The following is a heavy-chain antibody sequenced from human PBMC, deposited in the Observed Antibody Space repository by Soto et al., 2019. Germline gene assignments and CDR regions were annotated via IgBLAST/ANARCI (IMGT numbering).Heavy chain of an antibody. CDR1: GGSISNYY. Sequence: QAQLQESGPGLVKPSETLSLTCTVSGGSISNYYWSWIRQPPGKGLEWIGYIYYSGSTNYNPSLKSRVTISVDTSKNQFSLKLSSVTAADTAVYYCARAGAATLSDYWGQGTLVTVSS. D-gene: IGHD2-15*01. J-gene: IGHJ4*02. CDR2: IYYSGST. CDR3: ARAGAATLSDY. V-gene: IGHV4-59*01.